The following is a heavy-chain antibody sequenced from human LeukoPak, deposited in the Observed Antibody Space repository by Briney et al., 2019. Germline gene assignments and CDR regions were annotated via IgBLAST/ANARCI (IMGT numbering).Heavy chain of an antibody. D-gene: IGHD2-2*01. CDR1: GFTFSSYW. V-gene: IGHV3-7*01. CDR2: IKQDGSEK. Sequence: PGGSLRLSCAASGFTFSSYWMSWVRQAPGKGLEWVANIKQDGSEKYYVDSVKGRFTISRDNAKNSLYLQMNSLRAEDTAVYYCARDIVVVPAAPNWFDPWGQGTLVTVSS. CDR3: ARDIVVVPAAPNWFDP. J-gene: IGHJ5*02.